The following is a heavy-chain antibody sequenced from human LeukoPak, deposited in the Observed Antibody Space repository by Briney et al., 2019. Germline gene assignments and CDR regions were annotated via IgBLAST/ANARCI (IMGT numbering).Heavy chain of an antibody. J-gene: IGHJ5*02. CDR3: ARSNWSKECNWFDP. CDR1: GYTFTSYG. V-gene: IGHV1-18*01. CDR2: ISAYNGNT. Sequence: ASVKVSCKASGYTFTSYGISWVRQAPGQGLEWMGWISAYNGNTNYAQKLQGRVTMTTDTSTSTAYMELRSLRSDDTAVYYCARSNWSKECNWFDPWGQGTLVTVSS. D-gene: IGHD1-1*01.